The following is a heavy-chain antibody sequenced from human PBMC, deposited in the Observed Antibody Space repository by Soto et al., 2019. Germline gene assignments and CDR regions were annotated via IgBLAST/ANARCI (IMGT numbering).Heavy chain of an antibody. D-gene: IGHD3-10*01. Sequence: PSETLSLTCSVSGGSISSSNYYWGWIRQPPGKGLEWIGSIYYSGKTYYNPSLKSRVTISVDTSKNRFSLRLTSVTVADTAVYYCASQMGVESYYTMDVWGQGTTVTVSS. CDR1: GGSISSSNYY. J-gene: IGHJ6*02. CDR3: ASQMGVESYYTMDV. CDR2: IYYSGKT. V-gene: IGHV4-39*01.